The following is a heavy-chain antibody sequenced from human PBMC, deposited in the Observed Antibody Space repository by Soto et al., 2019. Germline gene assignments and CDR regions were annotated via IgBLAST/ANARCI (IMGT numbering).Heavy chain of an antibody. CDR1: GGSISSYY. CDR2: IYYSGST. CDR3: ARHPAS. Sequence: QVQLQESGPGLVKPSETLSLTCTVSGGSISSYYWSWIRQPPGKGLEWIGYIYYSGSTNYNPSLNSRLTTPVDTSTTRFSLQPSSVTAAATAVFYCARHPASWGQGTLVTVSS. V-gene: IGHV4-59*08. J-gene: IGHJ5*02.